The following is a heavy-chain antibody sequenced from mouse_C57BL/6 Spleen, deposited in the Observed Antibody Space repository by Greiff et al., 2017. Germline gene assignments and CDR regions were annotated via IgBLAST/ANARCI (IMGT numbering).Heavy chain of an antibody. J-gene: IGHJ1*03. D-gene: IGHD1-1*01. Sequence: VQVVESGPELVKPGASVKISCKASGYSFTSYYIHWVKQRPGQGLEWIGWIYPGSGNTKYNEKFKGKATLTADTSSSTAYMQLSSLTSEDSAVYYCARTGVDTDWYFDVWGTGTTVTVSS. V-gene: IGHV1-66*01. CDR2: IYPGSGNT. CDR1: GYSFTSYY. CDR3: ARTGVDTDWYFDV.